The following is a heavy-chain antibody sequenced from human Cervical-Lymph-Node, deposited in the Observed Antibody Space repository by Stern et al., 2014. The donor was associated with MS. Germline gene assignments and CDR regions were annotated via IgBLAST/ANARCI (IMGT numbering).Heavy chain of an antibody. J-gene: IGHJ4*02. D-gene: IGHD6-13*01. CDR2: ISPMFGVA. CDR1: GGSFSNFD. Sequence: DQLVESGPEVKKPESSVKVSCKASGGSFSNFDINWVRQAPGQRLEWLGGISPMFGVANYAQNFQGRVTFTADESTSTVYIELSSLRSEDTAMYYCARHQGGIAANWGQGTLVTVSS. CDR3: ARHQGGIAAN. V-gene: IGHV1-69*01.